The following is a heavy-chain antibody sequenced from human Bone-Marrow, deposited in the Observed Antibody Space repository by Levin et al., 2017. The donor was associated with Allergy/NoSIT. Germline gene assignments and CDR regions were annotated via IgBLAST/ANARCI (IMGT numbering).Heavy chain of an antibody. J-gene: IGHJ4*02. V-gene: IGHV4-30-2*01. Sequence: SETLSLTCAVSGGSISRGGYAWCWIRQPPGKGLEWIGNIHHTGKTYYNPSLKSRLTISIDRSKNKFSLMLNSVTAADTAVYYCARAYSGYDFGIDSWGQGTLVTVSS. CDR1: GGSISRGGYA. CDR2: IHHTGKT. D-gene: IGHD5-12*01. CDR3: ARAYSGYDFGIDS.